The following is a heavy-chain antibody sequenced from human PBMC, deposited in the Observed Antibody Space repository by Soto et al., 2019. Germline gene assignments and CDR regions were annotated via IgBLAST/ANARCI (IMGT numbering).Heavy chain of an antibody. D-gene: IGHD3-22*01. CDR2: IHYSGST. CDR3: AIYDSSGSRGFQH. V-gene: IGHV4-61*05. J-gene: IGHJ1*01. CDR1: GGSISDDTYY. Sequence: SETLSLTCTVSGGSISDDTYYWGWIRQPPGKGLEWIGFIHYSGSTNYNPSLKGRVTMSVDTSKNQFSLKLSSVTAADTAVYYCAIYDSSGSRGFQHWGQGTLVTVSS.